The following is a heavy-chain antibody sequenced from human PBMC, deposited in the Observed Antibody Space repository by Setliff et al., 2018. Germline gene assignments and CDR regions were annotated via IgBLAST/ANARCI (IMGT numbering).Heavy chain of an antibody. Sequence: GASVKVSCKTSGYTFTNFGISWVRQAPGQGLEWMGWISGYNGNTNYAQKFQGRLTVTTDTSTSTAYMELSSLRFDDTAVYYCARGNPAERYEYWGQGTLVTVSS. CDR1: GYTFTNFG. V-gene: IGHV1-18*01. CDR3: ARGNPAERYEY. J-gene: IGHJ1*01. CDR2: ISGYNGNT. D-gene: IGHD5-12*01.